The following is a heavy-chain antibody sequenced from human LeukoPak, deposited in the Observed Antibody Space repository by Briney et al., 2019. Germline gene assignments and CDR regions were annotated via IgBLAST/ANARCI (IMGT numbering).Heavy chain of an antibody. CDR2: MNPDIGNT. CDR1: GYTFPNYD. D-gene: IGHD3-10*01. J-gene: IGHJ4*02. V-gene: IGHV1-8*01. Sequence: ASVKVSCKASGYTFPNYDINWVRQATGQGLEWMGWMNPDIGNTAYVQKFQGRGTMTRNTSISTAYMGLSSLRSEDTAVYYCARGLSLVRGVIHYFDNWGQGTLVTVSS. CDR3: ARGLSLVRGVIHYFDN.